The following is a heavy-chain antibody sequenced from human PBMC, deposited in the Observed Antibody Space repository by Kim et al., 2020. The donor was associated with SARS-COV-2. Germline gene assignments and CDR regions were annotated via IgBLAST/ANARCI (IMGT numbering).Heavy chain of an antibody. CDR2: IYYSRRT. J-gene: IGHJ5*02. Sequence: SETLSLTCAVSAGSISNYYWTWIRQPPGKTLEWIGYIYYSRRTNYNPSLKSRVAISVDTSKNQISLHLRSLTAADTAVYYCARGGIGAINWFDPWGQGSLVTVSS. CDR3: ARGGIGAINWFDP. V-gene: IGHV4-59*01. CDR1: AGSISNYY.